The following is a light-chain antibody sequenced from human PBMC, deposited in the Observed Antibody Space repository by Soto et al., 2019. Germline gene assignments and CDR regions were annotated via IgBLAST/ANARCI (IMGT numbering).Light chain of an antibody. Sequence: AIRMTQSPSSFSASTGDRVTITCRASQGISSYLAWYQQKPGKAPKFLIYDASTLESGVPSRFSGSGFGTDFSLTISSLQPDDFGSYYCQHMRTFGQGTKVDI. CDR3: QHMRT. CDR2: DAS. J-gene: IGKJ1*01. CDR1: QGISSY. V-gene: IGKV1-8*01.